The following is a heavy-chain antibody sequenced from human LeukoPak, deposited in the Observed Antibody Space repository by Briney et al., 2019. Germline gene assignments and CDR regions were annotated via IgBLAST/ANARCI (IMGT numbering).Heavy chain of an antibody. D-gene: IGHD6-19*01. J-gene: IGHJ4*02. CDR3: ARSRYSSGWYEANFDY. Sequence: GGSLRLSCAASGFTVSSNYMSWVRQAPGKGLEWVSVIYSGGSTYYADSVKDRFTISRDNSKNTLYLQMNSLRAEDTAVYYCARSRYSSGWYEANFDYWGQGTLVTVSS. V-gene: IGHV3-66*01. CDR1: GFTVSSNY. CDR2: IYSGGST.